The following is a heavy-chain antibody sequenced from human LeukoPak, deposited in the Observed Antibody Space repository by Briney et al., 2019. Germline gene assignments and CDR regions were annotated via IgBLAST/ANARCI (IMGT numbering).Heavy chain of an antibody. J-gene: IGHJ4*02. CDR3: ARDLGGYSYGSHFDY. V-gene: IGHV3-21*01. CDR1: GFTFSSYS. CDR2: ISSSSSYI. Sequence: GGSLRLSCAASGFTFSSYSMNWVRQAPGKGLEWVSSISSSSSYIYYADSVKGRFTISRDNAKNSLYLQMNSLRAEDTAVYYCARDLGGYSYGSHFDYWGQGTLVTVSS. D-gene: IGHD5-18*01.